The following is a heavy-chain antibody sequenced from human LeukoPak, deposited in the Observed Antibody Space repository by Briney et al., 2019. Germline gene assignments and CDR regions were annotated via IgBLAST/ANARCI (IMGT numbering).Heavy chain of an antibody. Sequence: SQTLSHTCGISGDSVSSNSVTCNWTRQSPSRGLEWLGRTYYRSKWFNDYAVSVRSRITINPDTSKNQFSLQPNSVTPEDTAVYYCARGVFPAFDIWGQGTMVTVSS. J-gene: IGHJ3*02. V-gene: IGHV6-1*01. CDR3: ARGVFPAFDI. CDR2: TYYRSKWFN. D-gene: IGHD3-10*01. CDR1: GDSVSSNSVT.